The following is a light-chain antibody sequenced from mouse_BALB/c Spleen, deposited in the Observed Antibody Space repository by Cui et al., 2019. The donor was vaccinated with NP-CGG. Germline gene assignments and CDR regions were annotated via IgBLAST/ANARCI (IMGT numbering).Light chain of an antibody. CDR1: TGAVTSSNY. V-gene: IGLV1*01. CDR3: SLWYSNHWV. Sequence: QAVVTQESALTTSPGETVTLTCRSNTGAVTSSNYANWVQEKPDHLFTGLIGGTNNRAPIVPARFSGSLIGDKAALTITGALTEDETIFFCSLWYSNHWVFGGGTKLTVL. J-gene: IGLJ1*01. CDR2: GTN.